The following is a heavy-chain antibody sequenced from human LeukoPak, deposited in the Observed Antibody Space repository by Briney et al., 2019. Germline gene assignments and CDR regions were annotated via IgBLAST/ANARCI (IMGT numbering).Heavy chain of an antibody. V-gene: IGHV3-9*01. Sequence: HPGGSLRLSCAASGITFDDYAMHWVRQVPGKGLEWVSGISWNSPTIDYADSVEGRFTVSRDNAKNSLYLQMNSLRVEDTASYYCVKDKGNSWYDSFEMWGQGTMVTVSS. CDR2: ISWNSPTI. CDR3: VKDKGNSWYDSFEM. D-gene: IGHD6-13*01. J-gene: IGHJ3*02. CDR1: GITFDDYA.